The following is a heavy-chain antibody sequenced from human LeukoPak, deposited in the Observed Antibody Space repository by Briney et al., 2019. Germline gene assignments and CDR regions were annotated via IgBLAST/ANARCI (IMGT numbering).Heavy chain of an antibody. J-gene: IGHJ6*02. CDR1: GFTFDDYA. V-gene: IGHV3-9*01. CDR3: AKDLSSAITSALVLDV. Sequence: GGSLRLSCEASGFTFDDYAIHWVRQAPGKGLEWVSGISWNSGIIVYADSVKGRFTISRDNAKNSLYLQMNSLRAEDTALYYCAKDLSSAITSALVLDVWGQGTTVIVS. D-gene: IGHD3-22*01. CDR2: ISWNSGII.